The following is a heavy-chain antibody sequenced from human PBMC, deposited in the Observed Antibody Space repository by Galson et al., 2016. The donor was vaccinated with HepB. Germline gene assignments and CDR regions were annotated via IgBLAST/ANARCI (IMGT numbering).Heavy chain of an antibody. Sequence: SVKVSCKASGYTFIDYGISWVRQAPGQGLEWMGWISANNGKTKYAQKVQGRVTMTTDTSTSTIYMKPRSLGLDDTAVYYCAREGHTNFGVALHPFDLWGQGTVVTVSS. J-gene: IGHJ3*01. CDR3: AREGHTNFGVALHPFDL. CDR1: GYTFIDYG. V-gene: IGHV1-18*01. D-gene: IGHD3-3*01. CDR2: ISANNGKT.